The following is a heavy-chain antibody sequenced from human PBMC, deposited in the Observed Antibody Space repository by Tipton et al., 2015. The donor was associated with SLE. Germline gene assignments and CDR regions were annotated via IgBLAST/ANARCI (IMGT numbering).Heavy chain of an antibody. D-gene: IGHD2-2*02. CDR1: GGSISSYY. Sequence: TLSLTCTVSGGSISSYYWSWIRQPPGKGLEWIGYIYYSGSTNYNPSLKSRVTISVDTSKNQFSLKLSSVTAADTAVYYCARARHCSSTSCYRWFDPWGQGTLVTVSP. J-gene: IGHJ5*02. V-gene: IGHV4-59*01. CDR3: ARARHCSSTSCYRWFDP. CDR2: IYYSGST.